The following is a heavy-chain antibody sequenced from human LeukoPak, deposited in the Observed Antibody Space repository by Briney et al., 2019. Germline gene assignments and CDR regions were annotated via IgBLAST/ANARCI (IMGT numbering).Heavy chain of an antibody. J-gene: IGHJ4*02. CDR1: GFTFSSYA. CDR3: AKDVYSSSWSSFDY. Sequence: TGGSLRLSRAASGFTFSSYAMSWVRQAPGKGLEWVSAISGSGGSTYYADSVKGRITISRDNSKNTLYLQMNSLRAEDTAVYYCAKDVYSSSWSSFDYWGQGTLVTVSS. CDR2: ISGSGGST. V-gene: IGHV3-23*01. D-gene: IGHD6-13*01.